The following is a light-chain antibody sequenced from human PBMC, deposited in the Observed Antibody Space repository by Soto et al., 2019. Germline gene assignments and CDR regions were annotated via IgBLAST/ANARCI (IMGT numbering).Light chain of an antibody. CDR2: GAS. CDR3: QQYANSPFT. V-gene: IGKV3-20*01. Sequence: EIVLTQSPGTLPLSPGEIATLSCRASQSVSSNYLVGYQQKPGQAPRPLIYGASSRATGIPDRFSGSGSGTDFTLTISRLEPEDFAVYYCQQYANSPFTFGQGTKLEIK. CDR1: QSVSSNY. J-gene: IGKJ2*01.